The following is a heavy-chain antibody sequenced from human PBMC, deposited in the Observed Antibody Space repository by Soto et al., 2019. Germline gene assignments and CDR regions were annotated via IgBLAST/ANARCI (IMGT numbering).Heavy chain of an antibody. CDR2: IIPILGIA. Sequence: QVQLVQSGAEVKKPGSSVKVSCKASGGTFSRYTISWVRQAPGQGLEWMGRIIPILGIANYAQKFQGRVTIIADKSTSTAYMELSSLRSEDTAVYYCARDLNYYGSGSYVSEDAFDIWGQGTMVTVSS. CDR1: GGTFSRYT. V-gene: IGHV1-69*08. J-gene: IGHJ3*02. CDR3: ARDLNYYGSGSYVSEDAFDI. D-gene: IGHD3-10*01.